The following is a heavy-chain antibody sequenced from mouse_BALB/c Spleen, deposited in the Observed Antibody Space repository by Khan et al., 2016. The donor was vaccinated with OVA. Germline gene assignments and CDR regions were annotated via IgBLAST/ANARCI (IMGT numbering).Heavy chain of an antibody. CDR1: GDSITSGY. J-gene: IGHJ3*01. D-gene: IGHD2-14*01. V-gene: IGHV3-8*02. CDR3: ARSTYRYAFVY. Sequence: EVQLQESGPSLVKPSQTLSLTCSVTGDSITSGYWNWIRKFPGNKLEYMGYIIYTGYTYYNPSLKSRISITRHISKNQYYLQLNSVTDDDTATYXCARSTYRYAFVYWGQGTLVTVSA. CDR2: IIYTGYT.